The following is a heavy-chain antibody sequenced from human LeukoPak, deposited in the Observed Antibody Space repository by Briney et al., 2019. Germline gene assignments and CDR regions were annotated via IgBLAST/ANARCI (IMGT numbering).Heavy chain of an antibody. J-gene: IGHJ3*02. CDR3: ARESTAANWGDAFDI. V-gene: IGHV4-30-2*01. D-gene: IGHD7-27*01. CDR2: IYHSGST. Sequence: SQTLSLTCTVSGGSISSGGYYWSWIRQPPGKGLEWIGYIYHSGSTYYNPSLKSRVTISVDRSKNQFSLKLSSVTAADTAVYYCARESTAANWGDAFDIWGQGTMVTVSS. CDR1: GGSISSGGYY.